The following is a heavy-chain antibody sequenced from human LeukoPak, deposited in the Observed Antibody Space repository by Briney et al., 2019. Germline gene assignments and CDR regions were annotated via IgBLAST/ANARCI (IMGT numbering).Heavy chain of an antibody. J-gene: IGHJ4*02. CDR3: ARDNNWNYPDY. V-gene: IGHV3-74*01. D-gene: IGHD1-7*01. Sequence: PGGSLRLSCAASGFTFSSYWMHWVRQAPGKGLVWVSRISGDGSTTRYAESVKGRFTISRDNAKNTLFLQMSSLRAEDTAVYYCARDNNWNYPDYWGQGTLVTVSS. CDR2: ISGDGSTT. CDR1: GFTFSSYW.